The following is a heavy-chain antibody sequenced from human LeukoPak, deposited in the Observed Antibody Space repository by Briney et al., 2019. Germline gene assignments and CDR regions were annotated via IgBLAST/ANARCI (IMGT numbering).Heavy chain of an antibody. Sequence: ASVKVSCKASGYTFTSYGISWVRQAPGQGLEWMGWINPNSGGTNYAQKFQGRVTMTRDTSISTAYMELSRLRSDDTAVYYCAIDQTYSLLRYFDWFPFDYWGQGTLVTVSS. J-gene: IGHJ4*02. V-gene: IGHV1-2*02. CDR2: INPNSGGT. CDR3: AIDQTYSLLRYFDWFPFDY. CDR1: GYTFTSYG. D-gene: IGHD3-9*01.